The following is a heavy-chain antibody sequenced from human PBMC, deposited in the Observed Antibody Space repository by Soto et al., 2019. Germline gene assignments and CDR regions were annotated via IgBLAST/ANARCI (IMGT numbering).Heavy chain of an antibody. V-gene: IGHV3-9*01. CDR1: GFTFDDYA. J-gene: IGHJ4*02. CDR2: ISWNSGSI. D-gene: IGHD4-17*01. Sequence: GGSLRLSCAASGFTFDDYAMHWVRQAPGKGLEWVSGISWNSGSIGYADSVKGRFTISRDNAKNSLYLQMNSLRAEDTALYYCAKDGRYDYGDFDTLTPFDYWGQGTLVTVSS. CDR3: AKDGRYDYGDFDTLTPFDY.